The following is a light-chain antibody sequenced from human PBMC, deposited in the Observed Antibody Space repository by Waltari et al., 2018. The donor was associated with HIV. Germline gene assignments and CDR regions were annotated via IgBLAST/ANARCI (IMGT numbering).Light chain of an antibody. Sequence: TISCKSSQNILYSSNNKNYLAWYQQKPRQPPKLLIYWASTRASGVPERFSGSGSGTDFTLTISSLQAEDVAIYYCQQYLNTPWTFGQGTKVEVK. J-gene: IGKJ1*01. V-gene: IGKV4-1*01. CDR1: QNILYSSNNKNY. CDR2: WAS. CDR3: QQYLNTPWT.